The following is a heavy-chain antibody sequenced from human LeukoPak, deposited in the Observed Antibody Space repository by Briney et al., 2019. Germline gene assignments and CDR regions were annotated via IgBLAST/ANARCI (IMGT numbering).Heavy chain of an antibody. CDR3: AREQVRMGWSFDY. J-gene: IGHJ4*02. D-gene: IGHD2-8*01. Sequence: GGSLRHSCAASGFTFSSYAMHWVRQAPGKGLEWVAVISYDGSNKYYADSVKGRFTISRDNSKNTLYLQMNSLRAEDTAVYYYAREQVRMGWSFDYWGQGTLVTVPS. CDR1: GFTFSSYA. V-gene: IGHV3-30*04. CDR2: ISYDGSNK.